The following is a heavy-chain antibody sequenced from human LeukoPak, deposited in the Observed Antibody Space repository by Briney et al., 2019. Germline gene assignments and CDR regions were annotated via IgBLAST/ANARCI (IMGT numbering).Heavy chain of an antibody. J-gene: IGHJ4*02. CDR1: EFTFSTYA. V-gene: IGHV3-23*01. Sequence: PGGSLRLSCEASEFTFSTYAMNWVRQAPGKGLEWVSTISGSGGSTYYADSVKGRFTISRDNPNNTLYLQMHSLRAEDTAVYYCAREISRFGIWGQGTLVTVSS. CDR3: AREISRFGI. D-gene: IGHD3-16*01. CDR2: ISGSGGST.